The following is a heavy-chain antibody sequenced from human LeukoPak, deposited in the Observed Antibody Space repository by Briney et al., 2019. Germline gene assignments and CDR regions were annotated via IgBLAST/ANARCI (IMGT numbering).Heavy chain of an antibody. CDR3: ARERGPPGYSSGWSPFDY. J-gene: IGHJ4*02. V-gene: IGHV1-69*13. D-gene: IGHD6-19*01. CDR2: IIPIFGTA. CDR1: GGTFSSYA. Sequence: ASVKVSCKASGGTFSSYAISWVRQAPGQGLEWMGGIIPIFGTANYAQKFQGRVTITADESTSTAYMELGSLRSEDTAVYYCARERGPPGYSSGWSPFDYWGQGTLVTVSS.